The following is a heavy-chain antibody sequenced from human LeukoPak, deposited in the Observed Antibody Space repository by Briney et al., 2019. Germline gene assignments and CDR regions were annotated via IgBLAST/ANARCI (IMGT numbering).Heavy chain of an antibody. CDR1: GFTFSSYS. J-gene: IGHJ3*01. CDR2: ISGRNGNT. Sequence: GGSLRLSCAASGFTFSSYSMSWVRQAPGKGLEWVSAISGRNGNTYYADSVKGRFTISRDNSEKMLYLQINGQSAEDTAEYDCAKDLYGAFDVWGRGRQLSVSS. CDR3: AKDLYGAFDV. V-gene: IGHV3-23*01. D-gene: IGHD3-10*01.